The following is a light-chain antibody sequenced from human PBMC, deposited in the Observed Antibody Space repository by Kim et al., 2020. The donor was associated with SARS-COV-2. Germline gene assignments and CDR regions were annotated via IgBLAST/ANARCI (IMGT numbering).Light chain of an antibody. J-gene: IGKJ1*01. CDR2: WAS. CDR1: QNILNSINNKNF. Sequence: DIVMTQSPDPLAVSLGERATIKCKSSQNILNSINNKNFLAWYQQKSGHPPKLLIYWASTRESGVPDRFSGSGSGTDFTLTISSLQAEDVAVYYCQQYYSTPPTFGQGTKVDIK. V-gene: IGKV4-1*01. CDR3: QQYYSTPPT.